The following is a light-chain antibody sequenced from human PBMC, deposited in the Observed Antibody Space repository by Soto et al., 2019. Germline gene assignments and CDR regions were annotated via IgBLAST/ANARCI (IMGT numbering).Light chain of an antibody. CDR1: QSVSSTY. J-gene: IGKJ2*01. CDR3: QQYGGSPPYT. CDR2: GAS. Sequence: EIVLTQSPGTLSLSPGERATLSCRASQSVSSTYLAWYQHKPGQAPRLLIYGASSRATGIPDRFSGSGSGTHFTLTISRLETEDFALYYCQQYGGSPPYTLGQGTKLEIK. V-gene: IGKV3-20*01.